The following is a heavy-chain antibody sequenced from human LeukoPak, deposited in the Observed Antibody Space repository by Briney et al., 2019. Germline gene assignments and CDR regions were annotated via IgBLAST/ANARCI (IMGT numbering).Heavy chain of an antibody. CDR2: IIGSGGSGNT. V-gene: IGHV3-23*01. Sequence: GASLRLSCAASGFTFSSYAMTWVRQAPGKGPEWVSAIIGSGGSGNTYYVDSVKGRFTISRDNSKNTLYLQMNSLRAEDTAVYYCAKDRGRGYDSSGYYPWYFDLWGRGTLVTVSS. CDR3: AKDRGRGYDSSGYYPWYFDL. D-gene: IGHD3-22*01. J-gene: IGHJ2*01. CDR1: GFTFSSYA.